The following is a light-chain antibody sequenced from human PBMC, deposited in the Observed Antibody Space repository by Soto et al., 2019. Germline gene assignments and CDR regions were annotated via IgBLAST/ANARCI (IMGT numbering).Light chain of an antibody. CDR2: GAS. CDR3: QQDINCFIK. CDR1: QSVSSN. V-gene: IGKV3-15*01. Sequence: EIVMTQSPATLSVSPGERATLSCRASQSVSSNLAWYQQKPGQAPRLLIYGASTRATGIPARFSGSGSGTEFTLTISSLQSEDFEVYYCQQDINCFIKFGEGTRLKI. J-gene: IGKJ5*01.